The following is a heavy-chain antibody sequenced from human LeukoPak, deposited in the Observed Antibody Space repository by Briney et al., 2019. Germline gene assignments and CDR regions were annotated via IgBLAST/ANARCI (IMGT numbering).Heavy chain of an antibody. J-gene: IGHJ4*02. D-gene: IGHD3-22*01. V-gene: IGHV3-9*03. CDR2: ISWNSGRI. CDR3: TKDMCTKHRDSCVYSGGPVY. CDR1: GFTFDDFS. Sequence: SRTLASAASGFTFDDFSMHWVRQAQGKGRGWVSGISWNSGRIGYADSVKGRFTISRDNAKNSLYLQINRVRAEDLCLYYCTKDMCTKHRDSCVYSGGPVYWGQRTLVTVSS.